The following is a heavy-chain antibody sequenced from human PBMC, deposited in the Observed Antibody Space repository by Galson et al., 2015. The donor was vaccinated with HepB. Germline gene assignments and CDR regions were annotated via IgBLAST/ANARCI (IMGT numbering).Heavy chain of an antibody. CDR1: GFTFSSYG. CDR3: ARDALDIVVVPAAMNYYYYMDV. CDR2: IWYDGSNK. Sequence: SLRLSCAASGFTFSSYGMHWVRQAPGKGLEWVAVIWYDGSNKYYADSVKGRFTISRDNSKNTLYLQMNSLRAEDTAVYYCARDALDIVVVPAAMNYYYYMDVWGKGTTVTVSS. V-gene: IGHV3-33*01. J-gene: IGHJ6*03. D-gene: IGHD2-2*01.